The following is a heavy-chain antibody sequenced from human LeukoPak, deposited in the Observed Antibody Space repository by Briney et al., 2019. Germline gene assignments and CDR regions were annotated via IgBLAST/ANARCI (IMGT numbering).Heavy chain of an antibody. V-gene: IGHV4-59*06. CDR1: GGSISSYY. CDR2: IYYSGST. J-gene: IGHJ4*02. CDR3: ARDGGYYDSSGYSSFDY. D-gene: IGHD3-22*01. Sequence: PSETLSLTCTVSGGSISSYYWSWIRQPPGKGLEWIGYIYYSGSTYYNPSLKSRVTISVDTSKNQFSLKLSSVTAADTAVYYCARDGGYYDSSGYSSFDYWGQGTLVTVSS.